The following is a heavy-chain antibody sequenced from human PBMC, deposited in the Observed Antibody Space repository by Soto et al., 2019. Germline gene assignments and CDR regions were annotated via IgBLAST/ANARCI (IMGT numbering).Heavy chain of an antibody. CDR2: ISYDGSNK. CDR3: AKSHRRGYSSYEIDY. J-gene: IGHJ4*02. Sequence: QVQLVESGGGVVQPGRSLRLSCAASGFTFSSYGMHWVRQAPGKGLEWVAVISYDGSNKYYADSVKGRFTISRDNSKNTLYLQMNSLRAEDTAVYYCAKSHRRGYSSYEIDYWGQGTLVTVSS. CDR1: GFTFSSYG. V-gene: IGHV3-30*18. D-gene: IGHD5-12*01.